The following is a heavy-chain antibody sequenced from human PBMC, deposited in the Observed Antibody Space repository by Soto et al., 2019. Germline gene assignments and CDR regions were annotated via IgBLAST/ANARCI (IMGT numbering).Heavy chain of an antibody. CDR2: ISSTTNYI. Sequence: GGSLRLSCAASGFTFTRYSMNWVRQAPGKGLEWVSSISSTTNYIYYGDSMKGRYTISRDNAKNSLYLEMNSLRAEDTAVYYCARESEDLTSNFDYWGQGTLVTVSS. CDR1: GFTFTRYS. V-gene: IGHV3-21*06. CDR3: ARESEDLTSNFDY. J-gene: IGHJ4*02.